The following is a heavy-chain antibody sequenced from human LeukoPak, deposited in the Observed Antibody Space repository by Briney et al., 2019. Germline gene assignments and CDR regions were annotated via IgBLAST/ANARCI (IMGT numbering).Heavy chain of an antibody. CDR2: IYPGDSDT. CDR1: GYSFSSYW. J-gene: IGHJ4*02. V-gene: IGHV5-51*01. D-gene: IGHD1-26*01. CDR3: ARGGIVGSAFSY. Sequence: GESLKISCQGSGYSFSSYWNGWVRQMPGKGLEGMGIIYPGDSDTRYSPSFQGQVTISADNFISTAYLQWSSLKASNTAMYYCARGGIVGSAFSYWGQGTLVTVST.